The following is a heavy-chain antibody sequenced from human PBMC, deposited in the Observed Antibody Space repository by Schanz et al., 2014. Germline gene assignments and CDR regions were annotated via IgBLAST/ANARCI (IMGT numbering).Heavy chain of an antibody. V-gene: IGHV1-18*01. Sequence: QVQVVQSGAEVKKPGASVKVSCKASGYTFTSYGISWVRQAPGQGLEWMGWISAYNGNTKYPQKLQGRVTMTTDTSTSTVYMELRSLRSDDTAVYYCARSAGRDFWSGYYTRFDYWGQGTLVTVSS. J-gene: IGHJ4*02. D-gene: IGHD3-3*01. CDR3: ARSAGRDFWSGYYTRFDY. CDR1: GYTFTSYG. CDR2: ISAYNGNT.